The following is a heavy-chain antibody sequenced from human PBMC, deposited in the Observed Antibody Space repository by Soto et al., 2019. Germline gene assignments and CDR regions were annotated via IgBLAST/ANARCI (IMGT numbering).Heavy chain of an antibody. CDR2: ISYDGSNK. Sequence: GGSLRLSYAASGFTFSSYGMHWVRQAPGKGLEWVAVISYDGSNKYYADSVKGRFTISRDNSKNTLYLQMNSLRAEDTAVYYCARASLYYYDSSAGYWGQGTLVTVSS. V-gene: IGHV3-30*03. CDR1: GFTFSSYG. J-gene: IGHJ4*02. CDR3: ARASLYYYDSSAGY. D-gene: IGHD3-22*01.